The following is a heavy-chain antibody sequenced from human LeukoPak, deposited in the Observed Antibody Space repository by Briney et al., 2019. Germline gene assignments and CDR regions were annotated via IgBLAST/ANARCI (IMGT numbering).Heavy chain of an antibody. CDR3: VSFYEAY. V-gene: IGHV3-74*01. D-gene: IGHD2/OR15-2a*01. CDR1: GNYW. J-gene: IGHJ4*02. CDR2: INSDGSWT. Sequence: SGGSLRLSYAASGNYWMHWVRQAPGKGLVWVSHINSDGSWTSYADSVKGRFTISKDNAKNTVYLQMNNLRAEDTAVYYCVSFYEAYWGRGTLVTVSS.